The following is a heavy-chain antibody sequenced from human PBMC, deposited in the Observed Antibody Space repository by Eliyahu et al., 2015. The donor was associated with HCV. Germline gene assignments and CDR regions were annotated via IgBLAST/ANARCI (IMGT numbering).Heavy chain of an antibody. CDR1: GYTFTGYY. D-gene: IGHD2-15*01. Sequence: QVQLVQSGAEVKKPGASVKVSCKASGYTFTGYYMHXVRQAPGQGLEWMGWINPNSGGTNDAQKFQGRVTMTRDTSISTAYMELSRLRSDDTAVYYCARDLYCSGGSCYGFDYWGQGTLVTVSS. V-gene: IGHV1-2*02. CDR2: INPNSGGT. CDR3: ARDLYCSGGSCYGFDY. J-gene: IGHJ4*02.